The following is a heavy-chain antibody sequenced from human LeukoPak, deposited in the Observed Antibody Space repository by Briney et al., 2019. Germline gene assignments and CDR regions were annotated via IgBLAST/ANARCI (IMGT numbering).Heavy chain of an antibody. CDR1: GASISNSAYY. CDR3: ARLFFVIDT. Sequence: PSETLSLSCTVSGASISNSAYYWLWIRQPPGEGLECIGTVHYSGSIFYSPSLKSRVNISVDTSKNQFSLQLSSVTAADTAVYYCARLFFVIDTWGQGTLVTLSS. J-gene: IGHJ5*02. D-gene: IGHD3-3*01. V-gene: IGHV4-39*01. CDR2: VHYSGSI.